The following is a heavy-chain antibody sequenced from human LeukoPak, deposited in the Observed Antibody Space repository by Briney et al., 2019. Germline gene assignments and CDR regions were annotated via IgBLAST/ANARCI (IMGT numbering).Heavy chain of an antibody. V-gene: IGHV3-66*01. CDR1: GFIFSSYV. CDR3: ARDPKPGGYGGYDLNAF. Sequence: GGSLRLSCAASGFIFSSYVMSWVRQAPGKGLEWVSIIYSGGRTYYADSVKGRFTIPRDNSNNTLYLQMNSLRADDTAVYYCARDPKPGGYGGYDLNAFWGQGTLVTVSS. J-gene: IGHJ4*02. CDR2: IYSGGRT. D-gene: IGHD5-12*01.